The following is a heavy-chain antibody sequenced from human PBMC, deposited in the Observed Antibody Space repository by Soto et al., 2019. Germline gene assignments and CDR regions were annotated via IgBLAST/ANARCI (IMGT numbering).Heavy chain of an antibody. CDR2: IWYHGSNK. J-gene: IGHJ4*02. CDR1: GFPFSNYG. V-gene: IGHV3-33*01. Sequence: QVQLVESGGGVVQPGGSLRLSCAASGFPFSNYGMHWVRQAPGKGLEWVAVIWYHGSNKYYADSVKGRFTISRDNSKNTLYLQMNRLRGEDTAAYYCARDRDPGQWLTTNYCDYWGQGALVTVSS. D-gene: IGHD6-19*01. CDR3: ARDRDPGQWLTTNYCDY.